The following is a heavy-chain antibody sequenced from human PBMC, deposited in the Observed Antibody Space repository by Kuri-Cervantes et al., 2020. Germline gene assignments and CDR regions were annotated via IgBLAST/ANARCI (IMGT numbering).Heavy chain of an antibody. CDR1: GFTFSTNS. Sequence: GESLKISCAASGFTFSTNSMDWVRQAPGKGLEWVSYISGSSTAISYADSVKGRFTISRDNANNSLFLQMNSLRAEDTAVYFCARDGVAAAANDYWGQGTLVTVSS. D-gene: IGHD6-13*01. CDR3: ARDGVAAAANDY. CDR2: ISGSSTAI. J-gene: IGHJ4*02. V-gene: IGHV3-48*01.